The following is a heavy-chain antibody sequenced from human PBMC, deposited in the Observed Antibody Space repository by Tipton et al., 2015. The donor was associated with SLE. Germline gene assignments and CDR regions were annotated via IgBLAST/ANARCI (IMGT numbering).Heavy chain of an antibody. Sequence: TLSLTCTVSGGSISSYYWSWIRQPPGNGLEWIGYIYYSGSTDYNPSLKSRVTISVDTSKNQFSLKLSSVTAADTAVYYCARVSGSLRNFQDWGQGTLVTVSS. J-gene: IGHJ1*01. CDR3: ARVSGSLRNFQD. CDR2: IYYSGST. V-gene: IGHV4-59*12. D-gene: IGHD4-17*01. CDR1: GGSISSYY.